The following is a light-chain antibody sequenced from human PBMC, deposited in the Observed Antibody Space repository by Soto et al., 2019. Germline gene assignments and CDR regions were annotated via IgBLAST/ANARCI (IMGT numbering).Light chain of an antibody. J-gene: IGKJ1*01. CDR2: EAS. CDR3: QQSNNWPRT. CDR1: QSVGSL. V-gene: IGKV3-11*01. Sequence: EILLTQSPGTLSLSPGERATLSCRASQSVGSLLAWYQQRPGQAPRLLISEASNRATGIPARFSGSGSGKDFNLTIGSLEPEDFAVYYCQQSNNWPRTFGQGTKVDI.